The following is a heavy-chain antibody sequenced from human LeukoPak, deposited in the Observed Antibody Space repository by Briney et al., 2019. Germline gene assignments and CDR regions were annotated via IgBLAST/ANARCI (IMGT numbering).Heavy chain of an antibody. Sequence: SETLSLTCTVSNGSISHYFWGWIRQPPGKGLEWIGYISYSGSTNYNPSLKSRVTISIDTSKNQFSLKLSSVTAADTAVYYCARLTRGRSSSDFSGMYFFDSWGQGTLVTVSS. CDR1: NGSISHYF. CDR3: ARLTRGRSSSDFSGMYFFDS. CDR2: ISYSGST. V-gene: IGHV4-59*08. J-gene: IGHJ4*02. D-gene: IGHD3-16*01.